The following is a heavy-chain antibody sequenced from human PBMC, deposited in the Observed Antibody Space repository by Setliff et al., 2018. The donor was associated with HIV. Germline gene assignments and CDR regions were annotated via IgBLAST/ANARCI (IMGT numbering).Heavy chain of an antibody. CDR2: IYYSGST. CDR1: GASISSSSYY. V-gene: IGHV4-39*07. Sequence: SETLSLTCTVSGASISSSSYYWGWIRQPPGKGLEWIGSIYYSGSTYYNPSLKSRVTISVDTSKNQFSLKLSSVTAADTAVYYCASSTTVVTPFFDYWGQGTLVTVPQ. J-gene: IGHJ4*02. CDR3: ASSTTVVTPFFDY. D-gene: IGHD4-17*01.